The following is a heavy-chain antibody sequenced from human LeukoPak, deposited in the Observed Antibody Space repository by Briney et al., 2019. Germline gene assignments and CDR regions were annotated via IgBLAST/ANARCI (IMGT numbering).Heavy chain of an antibody. CDR2: ISSSSSYI. J-gene: IGHJ4*02. Sequence: SLRLSCAASGCTWSRYSLKWVRQAPGKGLEWVSSISSSSSYIYYADSVKGRFTISRDNAKNSLYLQMNSLRAEDTAVYYCARDRNFNYWGQGTLVTVSS. CDR1: GCTWSRYS. CDR3: ARDRNFNY. V-gene: IGHV3-21*01.